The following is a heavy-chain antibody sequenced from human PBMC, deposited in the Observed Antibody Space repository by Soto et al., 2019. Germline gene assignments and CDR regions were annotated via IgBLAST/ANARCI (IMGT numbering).Heavy chain of an antibody. Sequence: GGSLRLSCAASGFTFSSYAMSWVRQAPGKGLEWVSAISGSGGSTYYADSVKGRFTISRDNSKNTLYLQMNSLRAEDTAVYYCAKDLSSSWSPHLDYWGQGTLVTVSS. J-gene: IGHJ4*02. CDR3: AKDLSSSWSPHLDY. CDR1: GFTFSSYA. CDR2: ISGSGGST. D-gene: IGHD6-13*01. V-gene: IGHV3-23*01.